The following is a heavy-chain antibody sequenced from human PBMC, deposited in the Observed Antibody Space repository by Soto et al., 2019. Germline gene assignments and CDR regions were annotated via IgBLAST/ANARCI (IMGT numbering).Heavy chain of an antibody. V-gene: IGHV1-69*18. CDR2: LLPMFGTT. D-gene: IGHD6-25*01. J-gene: IGHJ6*02. CDR1: GGTFSSYS. CDR3: ARAAVLTFTRFYDVDV. Sequence: QVQLVQSGAEVKTPGSSVKVSCEASGGTFSSYSINWVRQAPGQGLEWMGRLLPMFGTTDYAQRFQGRVTFAADESTITASMEVTDLTSEDTAVYYCARAAVLTFTRFYDVDVWGQGTTVTVSS.